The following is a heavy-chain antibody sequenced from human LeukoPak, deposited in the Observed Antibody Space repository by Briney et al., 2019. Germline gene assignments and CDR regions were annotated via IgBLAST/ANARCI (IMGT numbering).Heavy chain of an antibody. CDR1: GFSFNNFA. CDR2: IRYDGSNK. V-gene: IGHV3-30*02. CDR3: ALKTGFDY. D-gene: IGHD1-14*01. Sequence: GGSLRLSCAASGFSFNNFAMHWVRQAPGKGLEWVAFIRYDGSNKYYADSVKGRFTISGDNSKNTLYLQMNSLRAEDTAVYYCALKTGFDYWGQGTLVTVSS. J-gene: IGHJ4*02.